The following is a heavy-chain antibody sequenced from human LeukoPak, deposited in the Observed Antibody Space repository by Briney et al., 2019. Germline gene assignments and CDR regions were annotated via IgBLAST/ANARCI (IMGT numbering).Heavy chain of an antibody. Sequence: GGSLRLSCAASGFTFRFYGMSWVRQAPGKGLEWVSGIGGSDGRTYYTDSVKGRLTISRDNSKYTLYLQINSLRAEDTAVYYCAKDSVTTGGAYGMDVWGQGTTVTVSS. J-gene: IGHJ6*02. V-gene: IGHV3-23*01. D-gene: IGHD4-17*01. CDR3: AKDSVTTGGAYGMDV. CDR2: IGGSDGRT. CDR1: GFTFRFYG.